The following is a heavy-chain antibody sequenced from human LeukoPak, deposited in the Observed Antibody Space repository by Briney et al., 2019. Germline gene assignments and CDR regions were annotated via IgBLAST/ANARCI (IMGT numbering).Heavy chain of an antibody. D-gene: IGHD3-9*01. CDR2: INPNSGGT. V-gene: IGHV1-2*02. CDR1: GYTFTGYY. Sequence: ASVKVSCKASGYTFTGYYMHWVRQAPGQGLEWMGWINPNSGGTNYAQKFQGRVTMTRDTSISTAYMELSRLRSDDTAVYYCARESYDILTGYPPHRFDPWGQGTLVTVSS. CDR3: ARESYDILTGYPPHRFDP. J-gene: IGHJ5*02.